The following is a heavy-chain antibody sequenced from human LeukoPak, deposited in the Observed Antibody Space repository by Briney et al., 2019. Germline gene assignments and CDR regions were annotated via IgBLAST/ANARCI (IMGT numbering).Heavy chain of an antibody. V-gene: IGHV3-66*01. D-gene: IGHD5-24*01. CDR1: GFTLSNAW. CDR3: ARGPSRESY. Sequence: GGSLRLSCAASGFTLSNAWMNWVRQAPGKGLEWVSVIYSGGSTYYADSVKGRFTISRDNSKNTLYLQMNSLRAEDTAVYYCARGPSRESYWGQGTLVTVSS. CDR2: IYSGGST. J-gene: IGHJ4*02.